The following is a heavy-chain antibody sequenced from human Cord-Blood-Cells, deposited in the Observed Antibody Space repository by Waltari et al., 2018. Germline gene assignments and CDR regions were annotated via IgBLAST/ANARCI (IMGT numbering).Heavy chain of an antibody. CDR2: IYYSGST. J-gene: IGHJ6*02. D-gene: IGHD6-6*01. Sequence: QVQLQESGPGLVKPSETLSLTCPVSGGSISSHYWSWIRTPPGKGLEWIGYIYYSGSTNYTPSRKSRVTISVDTSKDQFSLKLSSVTAADTAVYYCAREEQLVGMDVWGQGTTVTVSS. V-gene: IGHV4-59*11. CDR1: GGSISSHY. CDR3: AREEQLVGMDV.